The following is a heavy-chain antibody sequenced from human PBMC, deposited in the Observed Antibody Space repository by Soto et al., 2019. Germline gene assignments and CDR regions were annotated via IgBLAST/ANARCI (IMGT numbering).Heavy chain of an antibody. D-gene: IGHD3-3*01. CDR2: IWYDGTNK. J-gene: IGHJ4*02. CDR1: GFTFSSYG. Sequence: QVQLVESGGGVVQPGRSLRLSCAASGFTFSSYGMHWVRQAPGKGLEWVAIIWYDGTNKYYADSVKGRFTISRDNSKNTLYLQMNSLRAEDTAVYYCARGLGGSGYYFDYWGQGTLVSVSS. CDR3: ARGLGGSGYYFDY. V-gene: IGHV3-33*01.